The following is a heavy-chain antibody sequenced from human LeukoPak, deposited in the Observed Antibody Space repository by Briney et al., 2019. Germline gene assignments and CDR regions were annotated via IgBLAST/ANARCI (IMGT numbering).Heavy chain of an antibody. V-gene: IGHV3-23*01. CDR3: AKSGGQQLVAAYGMDV. D-gene: IGHD6-13*01. Sequence: GGSLRLSCAASGFTFSSYAMSWVRQAPGKGLEWVSAIRDSGSSTHYADSVKGRFTTSRDNAKNSLYLQMNSLRVEDTAVYYCAKSGGQQLVAAYGMDVWGQGTTVTVSS. J-gene: IGHJ6*02. CDR1: GFTFSSYA. CDR2: IRDSGSST.